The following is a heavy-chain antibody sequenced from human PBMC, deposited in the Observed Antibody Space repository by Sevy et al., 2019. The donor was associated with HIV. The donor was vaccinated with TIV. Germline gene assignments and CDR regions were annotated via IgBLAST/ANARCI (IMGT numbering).Heavy chain of an antibody. CDR3: AKDGYKPSVGDENYYYYYMDV. CDR1: GFTFSSYA. D-gene: IGHD1-20*01. V-gene: IGHV3-23*01. J-gene: IGHJ6*03. CDR2: ISGSGGST. Sequence: GGSLRLSCAASGFTFSSYAMSWVRQAPGKGLEWVSAISGSGGSTYYADSVKGRFTISRDNSKNTLYLQMNSLRAEDTAVYYCAKDGYKPSVGDENYYYYYMDVWGKRTTVTDSS.